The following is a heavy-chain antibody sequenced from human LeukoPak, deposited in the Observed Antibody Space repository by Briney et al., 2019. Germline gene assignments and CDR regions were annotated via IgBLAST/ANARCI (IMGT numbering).Heavy chain of an antibody. Sequence: ASVKVSCKASGYTFTGYYMHWVRQAPGQGLEWMGWINPNSGGTNYAQKFQGRVTMTRDTSISTAYMELSRLRSGDTAVYYCARDRVLLRYFDWLAPIDYWGQGTLVTVSS. CDR3: ARDRVLLRYFDWLAPIDY. J-gene: IGHJ4*02. D-gene: IGHD3-9*01. CDR1: GYTFTGYY. V-gene: IGHV1-2*02. CDR2: INPNSGGT.